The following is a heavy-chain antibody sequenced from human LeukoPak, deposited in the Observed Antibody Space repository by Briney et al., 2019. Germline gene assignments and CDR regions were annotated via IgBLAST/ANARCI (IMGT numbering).Heavy chain of an antibody. CDR3: ARLFNRYYDSSGYYYDDC. D-gene: IGHD3-22*01. Sequence: PSETLSLTCTVSGGSISSSSYYWGWIRQPPGKGLEWIGSIYYSGSTYYNPSLKSRVTISVDTSKNQFSLKLSSVTAADTAVYYCARLFNRYYDSSGYYYDDCWGQGTLVTVSS. J-gene: IGHJ4*02. CDR1: GGSISSSSYY. V-gene: IGHV4-39*01. CDR2: IYYSGST.